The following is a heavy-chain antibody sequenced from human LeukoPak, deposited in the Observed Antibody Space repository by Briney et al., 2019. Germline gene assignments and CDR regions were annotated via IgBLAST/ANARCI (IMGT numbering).Heavy chain of an antibody. CDR1: GFTFSSYS. D-gene: IGHD4-17*01. CDR3: ARESAVTLADYGFDV. Sequence: GGSLRLSCAASGFTFSSYSMNWVRQAPGKGLEWVSSISSSSSYIYYADSVKGRFTISRDNAKNSLYLQMNSLRAEDTAVYYCARESAVTLADYGFDVWGQGTTVTVSS. J-gene: IGHJ6*02. CDR2: ISSSSSYI. V-gene: IGHV3-21*01.